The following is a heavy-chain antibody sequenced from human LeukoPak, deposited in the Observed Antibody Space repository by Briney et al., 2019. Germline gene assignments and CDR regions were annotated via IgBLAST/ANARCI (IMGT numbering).Heavy chain of an antibody. Sequence: SETLSLTCAVSGGSFTSTSWWTWVRQPPGKGLEWIGEVHLDGRTNYNPSLKSRLIMSVDLPENHISLKLTSVTAADTAVYYCAREGGFYRPLDYSGQGTLVTVSS. V-gene: IGHV4-4*02. D-gene: IGHD3-3*01. CDR2: VHLDGRT. J-gene: IGHJ4*02. CDR3: AREGGFYRPLDY. CDR1: GGSFTSTSW.